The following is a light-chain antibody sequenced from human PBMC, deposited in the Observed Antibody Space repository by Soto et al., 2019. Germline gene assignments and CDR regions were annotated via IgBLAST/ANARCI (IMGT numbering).Light chain of an antibody. J-gene: IGKJ2*01. V-gene: IGKV3-11*01. CDR2: DAS. CDR3: LQRSSWYT. Sequence: EIVLTQSPATLSLSPGERATLSCRASQSVNNYLAWYQQKPGQAPRLLIFDASNRAAGIPARFSGSGSGTDFTLTISSLEPEDFAVYFCLQRSSWYTFGQGTKLEI. CDR1: QSVNNY.